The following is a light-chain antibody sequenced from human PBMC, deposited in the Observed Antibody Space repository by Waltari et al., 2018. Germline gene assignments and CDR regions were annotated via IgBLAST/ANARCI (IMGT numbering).Light chain of an antibody. V-gene: IGKV1-39*01. J-gene: IGKJ2*01. Sequence: DIQMTQSPSSLSASVGDRVTITCRASEDLGRYLNWYQQKPGKGPKLLIYTASTLESGVPSRFSGSGSGTDFALTISSLQPEDFATYYCQVSHAFGQGTKLEIK. CDR3: QVSHA. CDR1: EDLGRY. CDR2: TAS.